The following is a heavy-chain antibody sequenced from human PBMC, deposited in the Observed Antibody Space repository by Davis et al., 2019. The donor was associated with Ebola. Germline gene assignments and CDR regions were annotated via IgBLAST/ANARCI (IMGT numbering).Heavy chain of an antibody. CDR3: ARAAYSNYPYYYYGMDV. CDR2: INPNSGGT. Sequence: SVKVSCTASGYTFTGYYMHWLRQAPAQGLEWMGWINPNSGGTNYAQKFQGWVTMTRDPSISTAYMELSRLRSDDTAVYYCARAAYSNYPYYYYGMDVWGQGTTVTVSS. D-gene: IGHD4-11*01. V-gene: IGHV1-2*04. J-gene: IGHJ6*02. CDR1: GYTFTGYY.